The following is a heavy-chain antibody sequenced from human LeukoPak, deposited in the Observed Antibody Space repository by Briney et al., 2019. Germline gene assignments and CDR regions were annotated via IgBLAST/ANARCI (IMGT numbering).Heavy chain of an antibody. Sequence: SETLSLTCTVSGASITRHYWSWIRQSPGKGLEWIGYIFETGRTNYSPYFKGRVTISGDTCKNQFSLKLSSVTAADTAVYYCASEVVYGGDSFLNWFDPWGQGTLVTVSS. V-gene: IGHV4-59*11. CDR1: GASITRHY. J-gene: IGHJ5*02. CDR3: ASEVVYGGDSFLNWFDP. CDR2: IFETGRT. D-gene: IGHD4-23*01.